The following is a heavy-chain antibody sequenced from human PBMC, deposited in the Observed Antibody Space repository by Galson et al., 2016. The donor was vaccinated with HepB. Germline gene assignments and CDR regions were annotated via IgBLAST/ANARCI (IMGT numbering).Heavy chain of an antibody. D-gene: IGHD5-18*01. V-gene: IGHV1-69*06. CDR3: ARGDTAIVASFLDY. CDR2: ITPIFGTA. CDR1: GGTFSSYA. Sequence: SVKVSCKASGGTFSSYAISWVRQAPGQGLEWMGAITPIFGTADSAQKFQGRVTITADKSTSASNMELSSLRSEDTAVYYCARGDTAIVASFLDYWGQGTLVTVSS. J-gene: IGHJ4*02.